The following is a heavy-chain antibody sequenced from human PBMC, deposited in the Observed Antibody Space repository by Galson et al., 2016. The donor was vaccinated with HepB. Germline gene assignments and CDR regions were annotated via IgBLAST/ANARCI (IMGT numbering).Heavy chain of an antibody. V-gene: IGHV3-23*01. CDR3: AKVPYYNYWYFDL. D-gene: IGHD3-22*01. J-gene: IGHJ2*01. CDR1: GFSFSTSG. Sequence: SLRLSCAASGFSFSTSGMSWVRQTPGRGLEWVSGITASGATTHYADSVKGRFTISRDNSKNTLYLCMNSLRAEDTAVYYYAKVPYYNYWYFDLWGRGTLVTVSS. CDR2: ITASGATT.